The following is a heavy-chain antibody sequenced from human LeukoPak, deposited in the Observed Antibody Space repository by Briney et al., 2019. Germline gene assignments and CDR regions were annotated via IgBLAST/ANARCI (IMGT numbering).Heavy chain of an antibody. CDR1: GGTFSSYA. D-gene: IGHD3-10*01. J-gene: IGHJ6*04. V-gene: IGHV1-69*13. CDR3: ARVGYYGSGSYSRGMDV. CDR2: IIPIFGTA. Sequence: SVKVSCKASGGTFSSYAISWVRQAPGQGLEWMGGIIPIFGTANYAQEFQGRVTITADESTSTAYMELSSLRSEDTAVYYCARVGYYGSGSYSRGMDVWGKGTTVTVSS.